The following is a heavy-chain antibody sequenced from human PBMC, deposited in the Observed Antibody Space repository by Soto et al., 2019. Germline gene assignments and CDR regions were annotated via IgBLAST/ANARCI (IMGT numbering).Heavy chain of an antibody. D-gene: IGHD3-22*01. J-gene: IGHJ2*01. CDR2: IYYSGST. V-gene: IGHV4-59*08. CDR3: ARPRDSSGYENGYFDL. CDR1: GGSISSYY. Sequence: QVQLQESGPGLVKPSETLSLTCTVSGGSISSYYWSWIRQPPGKGLEWIGYIYYSGSTNYNPSLKSRVTISVDTSKNPFSLKLSSVTAADTAVYYCARPRDSSGYENGYFDLWGRGTLVTVSS.